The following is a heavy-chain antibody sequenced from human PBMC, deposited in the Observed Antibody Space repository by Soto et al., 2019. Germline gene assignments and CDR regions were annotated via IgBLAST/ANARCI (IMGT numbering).Heavy chain of an antibody. J-gene: IGHJ5*02. V-gene: IGHV4-4*07. CDR1: GGSISTYY. CDR3: ARVPPEYDFWSGYNGANWFDP. D-gene: IGHD3-3*01. Sequence: PSETLSLTCSVSGGSISTYYCNWIRQPAGKGLEWIGRIDTSGSTNYNPSLKSRVTMSVDTSKNQFSLKLSSVTAADTAVYYCARVPPEYDFWSGYNGANWFDPWGQGTLVTVSS. CDR2: IDTSGST.